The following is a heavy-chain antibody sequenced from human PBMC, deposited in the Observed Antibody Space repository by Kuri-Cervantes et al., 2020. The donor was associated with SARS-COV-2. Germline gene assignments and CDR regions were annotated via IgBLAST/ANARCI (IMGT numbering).Heavy chain of an antibody. V-gene: IGHV4-61*01. CDR2: IYYSGST. Sequence: SETLSLTCTVSGGSVSSGSYYWSWIRQPPGKGLEWIGYIYYSGSTNYNPSLKSRVTISVDRSKNQFSLKLSSVTAADTAVYYCARVKRITIFGVSTNKAYYFDYWGQGTLVTVSS. CDR1: GGSVSSGSYY. CDR3: ARVKRITIFGVSTNKAYYFDY. D-gene: IGHD3-3*01. J-gene: IGHJ4*02.